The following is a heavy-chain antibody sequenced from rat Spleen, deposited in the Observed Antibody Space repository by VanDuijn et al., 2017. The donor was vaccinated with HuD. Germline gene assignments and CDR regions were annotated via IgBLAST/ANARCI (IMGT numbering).Heavy chain of an antibody. Sequence: EVLLVESGGGLVQPGRSMKLSCAASGFTFSNYYMAWVRQAPTKGLEWVASINTGGGNTYYRGSVKGRFIISRDNAKSTLYLQMDSLRSGDTATYYCVRLLGAPDWYFDFWGPGAMVTVSS. CDR3: VRLLGAPDWYFDF. V-gene: IGHV5-25*01. CDR2: INTGGGNT. J-gene: IGHJ1*01. D-gene: IGHD5-1*01. CDR1: GFTFSNYY.